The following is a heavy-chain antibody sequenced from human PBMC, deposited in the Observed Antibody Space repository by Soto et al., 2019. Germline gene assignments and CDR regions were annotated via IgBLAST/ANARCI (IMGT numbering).Heavy chain of an antibody. J-gene: IGHJ4*02. CDR3: GRLSSPYSGSRGIDY. D-gene: IGHD6-13*01. CDR1: GGSFSDYW. Sequence: QVQLQQWGAGLLKPSETLSLTCVVYGGSFSDYWWSWIRQSPGKGLEWIGEINHSGSTNFNPSLKSRVTISVDTSKNLFSLKLTSVTAADTAVYYCGRLSSPYSGSRGIDYWGQGTLVTVSS. V-gene: IGHV4-34*02. CDR2: INHSGST.